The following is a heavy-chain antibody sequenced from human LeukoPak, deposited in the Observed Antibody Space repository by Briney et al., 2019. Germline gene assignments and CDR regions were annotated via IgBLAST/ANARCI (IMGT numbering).Heavy chain of an antibody. CDR3: ASSMCSSTSCYPADDY. CDR2: IYTSGST. D-gene: IGHD2-2*01. J-gene: IGHJ4*02. V-gene: IGHV4-4*07. Sequence: SETLSLTCTVSGGSISSYYWSWIRQPAGKGLEWIGRIYTSGSTNYNPSLTSRVTMSLDTSKNQFSLELSSVTAADTAVYYCASSMCSSTSCYPADDYWGQGTLVTVSS. CDR1: GGSISSYY.